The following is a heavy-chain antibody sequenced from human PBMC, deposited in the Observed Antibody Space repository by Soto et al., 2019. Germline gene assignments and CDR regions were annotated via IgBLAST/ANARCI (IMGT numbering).Heavy chain of an antibody. Sequence: GGSLRLSCAASGFTFRNYGMHWVRQAPGKGLEWMAVISYDGTNKYYADSVKGRFTISRDNSKNTLFLQMSSLRAEDTAVYYCTKGAEGGAYYGMEVWGQGTTVTVS. CDR3: TKGAEGGAYYGMEV. J-gene: IGHJ6*02. CDR2: ISYDGTNK. D-gene: IGHD3-16*01. V-gene: IGHV3-30*18. CDR1: GFTFRNYG.